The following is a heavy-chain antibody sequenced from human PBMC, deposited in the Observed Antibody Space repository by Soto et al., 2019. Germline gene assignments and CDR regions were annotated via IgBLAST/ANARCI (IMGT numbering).Heavy chain of an antibody. D-gene: IGHD4-4*01. CDR3: ARGVTTSAPTPDY. J-gene: IGHJ4*02. CDR2: INHSGST. V-gene: IGHV4-34*01. CDR1: GGSFSGYY. Sequence: SETLSLTCAVYGGSFSGYYWSWIRQPPGKGLEWIGEINHSGSTNYNPSLKSRVTISVDTSKNQFSLKLSSVTAADTAVYYCARGVTTSAPTPDYWGQGTLVT.